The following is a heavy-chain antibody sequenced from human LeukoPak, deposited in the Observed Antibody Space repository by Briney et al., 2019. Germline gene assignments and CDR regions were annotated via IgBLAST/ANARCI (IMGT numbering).Heavy chain of an antibody. CDR2: INPNSGGT. CDR1: GYTFTGYY. D-gene: IGHD3-9*01. Sequence: ASVKVSCKASGYTFTGYYMHWVRQAPGQGLEWMGWINPNSGGTNYAQKFQGRVTMTRDTSISTAYVELSRLRSDDTAVYYCARVYYDILTGSYTFDYWGQGTLVTVSS. J-gene: IGHJ4*02. CDR3: ARVYYDILTGSYTFDY. V-gene: IGHV1-2*02.